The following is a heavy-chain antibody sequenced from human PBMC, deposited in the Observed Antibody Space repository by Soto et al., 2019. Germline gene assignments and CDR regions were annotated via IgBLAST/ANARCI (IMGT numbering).Heavy chain of an antibody. CDR2: IYYSGST. Sequence: SETLSRTCTVSGGSINSGGYYWSWIRQHPRKGLEWIGYIYYSGSTYYNPSLTSRVTLSVDTSKNQFSLKLSSVTAADTAVYYCARGNHFDYWGQGTLVTVSS. V-gene: IGHV4-31*03. CDR1: GGSINSGGYY. J-gene: IGHJ4*02. CDR3: ARGNHFDY.